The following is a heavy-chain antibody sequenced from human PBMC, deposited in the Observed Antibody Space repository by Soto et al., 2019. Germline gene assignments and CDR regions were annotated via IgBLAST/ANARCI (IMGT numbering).Heavy chain of an antibody. Sequence: ASVKVSCKASGYTFTSYGISWVRQAPGQGLEWIGWIIVGSGNTNYLQNLQGRITITRDTSTGTAYMELSGLTSDDTAVYYCAAELYSGGDCCHFDYWGQGTPVTVSS. J-gene: IGHJ4*02. V-gene: IGHV1-18*01. CDR3: AAELYSGGDCCHFDY. CDR2: IIVGSGNT. CDR1: GYTFTSYG. D-gene: IGHD2-21*02.